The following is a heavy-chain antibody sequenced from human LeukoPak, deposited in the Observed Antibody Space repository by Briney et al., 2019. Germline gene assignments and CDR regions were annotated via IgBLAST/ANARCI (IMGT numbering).Heavy chain of an antibody. CDR1: GFPFTRFY. J-gene: IGHJ4*02. V-gene: IGHV3-11*04. CDR2: IGLSGSPL. D-gene: IGHD3-22*01. CDR3: ARKDFSSGSFSY. Sequence: GGSLRLSCAVSGFPFTRFYMSWIRQAPGKGLEWISYIGLSGSPLDYADSVRDRFTISRDSAKNSLYLEMNSLRAEDTAVYYCARKDFSSGSFSYWGQGTLVTVSS.